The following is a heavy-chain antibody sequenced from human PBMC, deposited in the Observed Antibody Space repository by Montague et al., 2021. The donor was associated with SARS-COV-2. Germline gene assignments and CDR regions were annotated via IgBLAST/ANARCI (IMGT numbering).Heavy chain of an antibody. V-gene: IGHV4-4*02. J-gene: IGHJ4*02. CDR1: GGSISTDNW. D-gene: IGHD1-26*01. CDR3: ARKGSGRSDLAY. CDR2: IYLTGST. Sequence: SETLSLTCVVSGGSISTDNWWTWVRLPQGKGLEGVGEIYLTGSTKTKPSLKSRFSMSAAKSWNQFSLRLTSVTDADTAIYNCARKGSGRSDLAYWGQGTLVTVSS.